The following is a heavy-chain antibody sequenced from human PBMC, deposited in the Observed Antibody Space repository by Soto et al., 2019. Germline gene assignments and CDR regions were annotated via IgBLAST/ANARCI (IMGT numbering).Heavy chain of an antibody. CDR1: GYIFTSSW. V-gene: IGHV5-10-1*01. CDR3: ARLAVLGAMGVIHGMDV. J-gene: IGHJ6*02. Sequence: GESLKISCKGSGYIFTSSWITWVRQMPGKGLEWMGRIDPSDSYTNYSPSFQGHVAISADKSISTAYLQWSSLKASDTAMYYCARLAVLGAMGVIHGMDVWGQGTTVTVSS. CDR2: IDPSDSYT. D-gene: IGHD2-2*01.